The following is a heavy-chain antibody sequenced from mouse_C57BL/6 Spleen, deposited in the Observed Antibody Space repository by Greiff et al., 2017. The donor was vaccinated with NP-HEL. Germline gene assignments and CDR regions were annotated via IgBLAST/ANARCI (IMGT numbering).Heavy chain of an antibody. V-gene: IGHV5-4*01. Sequence: DVQLVESGGGLVKPGGSLKLSCAASGFTFSSYAMSWVRQTPEKRLEWVATISDGGSYTYYPDNVKGRFTISRDNAKNNLYLQMSHLKAEDTAMYYCASGSSGYAMDYWGQGTSVTVSS. CDR2: ISDGGSYT. CDR3: ASGSSGYAMDY. D-gene: IGHD3-2*02. CDR1: GFTFSSYA. J-gene: IGHJ4*01.